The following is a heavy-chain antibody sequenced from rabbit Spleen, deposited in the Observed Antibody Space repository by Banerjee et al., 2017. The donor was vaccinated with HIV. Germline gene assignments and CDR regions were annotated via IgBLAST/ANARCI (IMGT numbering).Heavy chain of an antibody. J-gene: IGHJ4*01. D-gene: IGHD1-1*01. CDR1: GVSFSGSSY. CDR3: TRDDGSGHYIDGYFNL. V-gene: IGHV1S45*01. CDR2: IDAGTSGFT. Sequence: QEQLEESGGDLVKPGASLTLTCIASGVSFSGSSYMCWVRQAPGKGLEWIACIDAGTSGFTYFASWAKGRFTISKTSSTTVTLQMTSLTAADTATYFCTRDDGSGHYIDGYFNLWGQGTLVTVS.